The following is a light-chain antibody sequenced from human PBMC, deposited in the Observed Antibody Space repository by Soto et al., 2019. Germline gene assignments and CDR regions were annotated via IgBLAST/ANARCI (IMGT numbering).Light chain of an antibody. V-gene: IGLV2-14*03. J-gene: IGLJ2*01. CDR3: SSYTTTRTVL. CDR2: DVI. Sequence: QSVLTQPASMSGSPGQSITLSCTGTISDVGAYNYVSWYQQHPGKAPKLMIFDVINRPSGVSNRFSGSKSGNTASLTISGLQAEDEADYYSSSYTTTRTVLFGGGTKLTVL. CDR1: ISDVGAYNY.